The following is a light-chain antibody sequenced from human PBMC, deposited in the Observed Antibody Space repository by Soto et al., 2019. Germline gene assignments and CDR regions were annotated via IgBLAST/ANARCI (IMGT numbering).Light chain of an antibody. V-gene: IGKV1-39*01. CDR2: AAS. Sequence: DIQMTPSPSSLSASVGDRVTITCRASQSNSSYLNWYQQKPRKAPKLLIYAASSLQSGIPSRFSGSGSGTDFTLTISSLQPEDFATYYCQQSYSTPYTFGQGTKLEIK. J-gene: IGKJ2*01. CDR3: QQSYSTPYT. CDR1: QSNSSY.